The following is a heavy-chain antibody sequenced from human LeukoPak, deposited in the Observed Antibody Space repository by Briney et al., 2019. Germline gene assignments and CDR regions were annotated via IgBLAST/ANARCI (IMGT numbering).Heavy chain of an antibody. CDR1: GGSISSYY. V-gene: IGHV4-59*08. Sequence: PSETLSLTCTVSGGSISSYYWSWVRQPPGKGLEWIGYIYYSGNTNYNPSLKSRLTMSADGSRNQFSLNLNSVTAADTAVYYCARINWNYFDYWGQGILVTVSS. D-gene: IGHD1-1*01. CDR2: IYYSGNT. J-gene: IGHJ4*02. CDR3: ARINWNYFDY.